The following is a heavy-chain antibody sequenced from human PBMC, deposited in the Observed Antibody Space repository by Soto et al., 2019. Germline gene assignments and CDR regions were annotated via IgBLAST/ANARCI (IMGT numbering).Heavy chain of an antibody. Sequence: EGSLRLSCAASGFTFSDYYMSWIRQAPGKGLEWVSYISSSGSTIYYADSVKGRFTISRDNAKNSLYLQMNSLGAEDTAVYYCARSLWFGEFHFDYWGQGTLVTVSS. J-gene: IGHJ4*02. D-gene: IGHD3-10*01. V-gene: IGHV3-11*01. CDR3: ARSLWFGEFHFDY. CDR2: ISSSGSTI. CDR1: GFTFSDYY.